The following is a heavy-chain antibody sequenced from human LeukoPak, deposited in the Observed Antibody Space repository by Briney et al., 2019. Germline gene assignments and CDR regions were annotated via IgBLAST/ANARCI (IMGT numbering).Heavy chain of an antibody. J-gene: IGHJ4*02. CDR3: GSSRRAAARSYFDY. CDR1: GRTFSSYA. Sequence: GASVKVSCKASGRTFSSYAISWVRQAPGQGLEWMGGIIPIFGTANYAQKFQGRVTITADKSTSTAYMELSSLRPEDTAVYYCGSSRRAAARSYFDYWGQGTLVTVSS. CDR2: IIPIFGTA. D-gene: IGHD6-13*01. V-gene: IGHV1-69*06.